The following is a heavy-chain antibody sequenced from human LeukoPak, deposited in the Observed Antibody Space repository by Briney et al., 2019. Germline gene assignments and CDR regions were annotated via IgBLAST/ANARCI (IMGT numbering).Heavy chain of an antibody. CDR2: INENGRKT. CDR1: GLTFSSYA. J-gene: IGHJ4*02. CDR3: AKITMARTPNY. Sequence: GGSLRLSCAASGLTFSSYAMNWVRQASGKGLEWVSGINENGRKTYFADSVKGRFSISRDNSKNTLYLQMSDLRAEDTAVYFCAKITMARTPNYWGQGTLVTVSS. D-gene: IGHD3-10*01. V-gene: IGHV3-23*01.